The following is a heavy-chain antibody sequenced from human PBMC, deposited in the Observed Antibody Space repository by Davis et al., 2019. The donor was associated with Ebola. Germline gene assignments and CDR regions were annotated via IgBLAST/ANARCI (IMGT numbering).Heavy chain of an antibody. Sequence: GESPKTPRNGSGYTFSNNWIAWVRQLPGKGLEWMGIIYPRDSDTRYSPSFQGQVTISADTSINTAYLQWNTLKASDSAIYYCARHAGDAGNFDLWGPGTLVTVSS. CDR3: ARHAGDAGNFDL. J-gene: IGHJ2*01. D-gene: IGHD7-27*01. V-gene: IGHV5-51*01. CDR2: IYPRDSDT. CDR1: GYTFSNNW.